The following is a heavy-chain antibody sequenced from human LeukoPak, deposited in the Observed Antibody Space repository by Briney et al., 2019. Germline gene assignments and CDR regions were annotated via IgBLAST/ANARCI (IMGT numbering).Heavy chain of an antibody. CDR3: VKVSVAAPGSDY. Sequence: GGSLRLSCAASGSIYSNYGMTWVRRAPGKGLEWVANINQDGSEKYYVDSVKGRFTISRDNAKNSLYLQMNSLRAEDTALYYCVKVSVAAPGSDYWGQGTLVTVSS. CDR2: INQDGSEK. D-gene: IGHD6-13*01. V-gene: IGHV3-7*01. J-gene: IGHJ4*02. CDR1: GSIYSNYG.